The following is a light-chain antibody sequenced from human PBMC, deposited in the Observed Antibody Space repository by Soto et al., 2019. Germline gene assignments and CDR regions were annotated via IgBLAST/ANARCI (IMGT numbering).Light chain of an antibody. V-gene: IGKV1-27*01. CDR3: QKYDTAPQT. Sequence: DIKITQSPSSLPPSAGDTVTTTCRASQGIMNYLAWYQQRPGKVPKLLIYAASTLQTGVPSRFSGSGAGTDFTLTISSLQPEDVATYYCQKYDTAPQTFGQGTRVEIK. CDR1: QGIMNY. CDR2: AAS. J-gene: IGKJ1*01.